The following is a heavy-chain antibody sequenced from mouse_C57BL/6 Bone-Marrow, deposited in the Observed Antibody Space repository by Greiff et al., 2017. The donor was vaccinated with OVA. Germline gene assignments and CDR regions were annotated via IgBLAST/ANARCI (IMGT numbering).Heavy chain of an antibody. J-gene: IGHJ4*01. CDR2: IYPGSGST. V-gene: IGHV1-55*01. D-gene: IGHD4-1*01. Sequence: VQLQQPGAELVKPGASVKMSCKASGYTFTSYWITWVKQRPGQGLEWIGDIYPGSGSTNYNEKFKSKATLTVDTSSSTAYMQLSSLTSEDSAVYYCARSELGRYYAMDYWGQGTSVTVSS. CDR3: ARSELGRYYAMDY. CDR1: GYTFTSYW.